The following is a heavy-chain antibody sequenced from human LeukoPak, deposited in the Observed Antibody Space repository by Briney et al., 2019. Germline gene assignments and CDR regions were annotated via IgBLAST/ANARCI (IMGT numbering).Heavy chain of an antibody. CDR1: GGSIRSYY. Sequence: SSETLSLTCTVSGGSIRSYYWSWIRQPPGKGLEWIGYIYYSGSTNYNPSLKSRVTISVDTSKNQFSPKLNSVTAADTAVYYCARSLSSIAARSLNYWGQGTLVTVSS. CDR3: ARSLSSIAARSLNY. V-gene: IGHV4-59*01. J-gene: IGHJ4*02. CDR2: IYYSGST. D-gene: IGHD6-6*01.